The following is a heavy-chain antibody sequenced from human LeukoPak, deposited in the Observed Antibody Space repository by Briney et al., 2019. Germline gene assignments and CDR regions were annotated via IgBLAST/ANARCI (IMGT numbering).Heavy chain of an antibody. J-gene: IGHJ4*02. CDR3: ARAIDYYDSSGYQY. CDR1: GGTFSSYT. D-gene: IGHD3-22*01. Sequence: SVKVSCKASGGTFSSYTISWVRQAPGQGLEWMGRIIPILGIANYAQKFQGRVTMTIDTSTSTVYMELSSLRSEDTAVYYCARAIDYYDSSGYQYWGQGTLVTVSS. CDR2: IIPILGIA. V-gene: IGHV1-69*02.